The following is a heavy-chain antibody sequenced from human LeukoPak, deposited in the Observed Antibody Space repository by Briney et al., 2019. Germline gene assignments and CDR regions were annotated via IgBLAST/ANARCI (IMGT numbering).Heavy chain of an antibody. CDR3: ARDRASTTQSSTGFDP. V-gene: IGHV3-23*01. Sequence: AGGSLRLSCAASGFTFSSYAMSWVRQAPGKGLEWVSAISGSGGSTYYADSVKGRFTISRDNSKNTLYLQMNSLRAEDTAVYYCARDRASTTQSSTGFDPWGQGTLVTVSS. CDR2: ISGSGGST. CDR1: GFTFSSYA. J-gene: IGHJ5*02. D-gene: IGHD2-2*01.